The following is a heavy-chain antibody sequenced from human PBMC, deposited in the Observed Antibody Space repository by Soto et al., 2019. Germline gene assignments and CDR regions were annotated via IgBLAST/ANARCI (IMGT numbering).Heavy chain of an antibody. Sequence: SETLSLTCTVSGGSISTYYWSWIRQPPGKGLEWIGYIYYGGSANYNPSLKSRVTISLDRSTKQFSLRLNSVTAADTTVYYCTRGGHCIDGVCSALDEWGQGTLVTVSS. CDR2: IYYGGSA. J-gene: IGHJ4*02. V-gene: IGHV4-59*08. CDR1: GGSISTYY. CDR3: TRGGHCIDGVCSALDE. D-gene: IGHD2-8*01.